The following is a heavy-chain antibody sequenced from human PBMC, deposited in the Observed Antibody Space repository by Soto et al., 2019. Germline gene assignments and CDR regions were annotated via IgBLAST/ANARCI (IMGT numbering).Heavy chain of an antibody. J-gene: IGHJ5*02. CDR1: GFTFSSYG. Sequence: QVQLVESGGGVVQPGRSLRLSCAASGFTFSSYGMHWVRQAPGTGLEWVAVISYDGSNKYYADSVKGRFTISRDNSKNTLYLQMNSLRAEDTAVYYCAKVLIAAAGTLWFDPWGQGTLVTVSS. CDR3: AKVLIAAAGTLWFDP. D-gene: IGHD6-13*01. V-gene: IGHV3-30*18. CDR2: ISYDGSNK.